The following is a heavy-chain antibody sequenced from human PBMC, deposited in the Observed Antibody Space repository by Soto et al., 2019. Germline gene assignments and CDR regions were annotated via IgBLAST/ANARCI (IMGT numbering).Heavy chain of an antibody. CDR3: AREGYDFWSGPGYYYMDV. J-gene: IGHJ6*03. V-gene: IGHV4-59*01. CDR2: IYYSGST. CDR1: GGSISSYY. Sequence: SETLSLTCTVSGGSISSYYWSWIRQPPGKGLEWIGYIYYSGSTNYNPSLKSRVTISVDTSKNQFSLKLSSVTAADMALYFCAREGYDFWSGPGYYYMDVWGKGTTVTVSS. D-gene: IGHD3-3*01.